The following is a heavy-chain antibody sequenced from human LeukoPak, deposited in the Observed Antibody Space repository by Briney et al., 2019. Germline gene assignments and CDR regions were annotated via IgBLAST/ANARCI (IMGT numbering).Heavy chain of an antibody. D-gene: IGHD2-15*01. CDR2: IYDSGST. CDR1: GASIRSGDYY. Sequence: SETLSLTCNVSGASIRSGDYYWSWIRQPPGKGLEWLGYIYDSGSTYYNPSLKSRITISVDTSENRFSLKLSSVTATDTAVYYCARDCSGGSCYGAFDIWGQGTMVTVSS. CDR3: ARDCSGGSCYGAFDI. J-gene: IGHJ3*02. V-gene: IGHV4-30-4*01.